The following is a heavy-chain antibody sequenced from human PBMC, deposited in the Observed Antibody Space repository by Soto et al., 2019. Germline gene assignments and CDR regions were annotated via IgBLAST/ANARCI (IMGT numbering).Heavy chain of an antibody. CDR1: GYTFTSYG. Sequence: SVKVSCKASGYTFTSYGISWVRQAPGQGLEWMGWISAYNGNTNYAQKLQGRVTMTTDTSTSTAYMELRSLRSDDTAVYYCARDLTVVVVAAMANDAFDIWGQGTMVTVSS. V-gene: IGHV1-18*01. D-gene: IGHD2-15*01. CDR2: ISAYNGNT. J-gene: IGHJ3*02. CDR3: ARDLTVVVVAAMANDAFDI.